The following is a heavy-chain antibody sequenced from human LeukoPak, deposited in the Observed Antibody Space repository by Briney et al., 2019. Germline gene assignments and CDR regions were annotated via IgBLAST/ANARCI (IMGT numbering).Heavy chain of an antibody. CDR3: APQLRFLEWLFLDY. D-gene: IGHD3-3*01. CDR2: ISAYNGNT. V-gene: IGHV1-18*01. Sequence: ASVKVSCKASGYTFTSYGISWVRQAPGQGLEWMGWISAYNGNTNYAQKLQGRVTMTTDTSTSTAYMELRSLRSEDTAVYYCAPQLRFLEWLFLDYWGQGTLVTVSS. J-gene: IGHJ4*02. CDR1: GYTFTSYG.